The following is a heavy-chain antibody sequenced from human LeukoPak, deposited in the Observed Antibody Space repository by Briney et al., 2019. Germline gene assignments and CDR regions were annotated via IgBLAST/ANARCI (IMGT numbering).Heavy chain of an antibody. Sequence: GGSLRLSCAASGFTFSSYGMHWVRQAPGKGLEWVAYIRYDGSNKYYADSVKGRFTISRDNSKNTLYLQMNSLRAEDTAVYYCAKSRLVTGITTADDAFDIWGQGTMVTVSS. CDR3: AKSRLVTGITTADDAFDI. V-gene: IGHV3-30*02. J-gene: IGHJ3*02. CDR1: GFTFSSYG. D-gene: IGHD3-10*01. CDR2: IRYDGSNK.